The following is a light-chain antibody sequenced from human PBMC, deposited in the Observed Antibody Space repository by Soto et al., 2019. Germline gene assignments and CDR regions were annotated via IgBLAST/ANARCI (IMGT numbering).Light chain of an antibody. CDR1: SSDVGGYNY. J-gene: IGLJ1*01. CDR3: SSYTSSSTLGV. CDR2: DVS. V-gene: IGLV2-14*01. Sequence: QSVLTQPASVSGSPGQSITISCTGTSSDVGGYNYVSWYQQHPGKAPKLMIYDVSNRPSGVSNRFPGSKSDNTASLTISGLQAEDEADYYCSSYTSSSTLGVFGTGTKVTVL.